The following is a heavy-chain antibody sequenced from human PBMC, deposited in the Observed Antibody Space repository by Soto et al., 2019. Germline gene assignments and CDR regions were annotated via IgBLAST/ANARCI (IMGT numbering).Heavy chain of an antibody. CDR2: IWYDGSNK. CDR1: GFTFSSSG. D-gene: IGHD5-18*01. V-gene: IGHV3-33*01. J-gene: IGHJ4*02. Sequence: QVQLVESGGGVVQPGRSLRLSCAASGFTFSSSGMNWVRQAPGKGLEWVAVIWYDGSNKYYADSVKGRFTISRDNSKNTLYLQMNSLRAEDTAVYYCARGRNWIHLWDTDHDYWGQGTLVTVSS. CDR3: ARGRNWIHLWDTDHDY.